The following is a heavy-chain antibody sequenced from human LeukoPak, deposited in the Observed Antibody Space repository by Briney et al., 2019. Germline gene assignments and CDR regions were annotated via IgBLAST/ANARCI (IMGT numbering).Heavy chain of an antibody. D-gene: IGHD2-2*01. V-gene: IGHV3-23*01. Sequence: GGSLRLSCAASGFTFSNYAMTWVRQAPGKGLEWVSSISTSGESTYYADSVKGRFTISRDNSKNTLYLHMNSLRAEDTAIYYGAKDARRLCSSTSSYLWGQGTLVTVSS. CDR2: ISTSGEST. CDR1: GFTFSNYA. J-gene: IGHJ4*02. CDR3: AKDARRLCSSTSSYL.